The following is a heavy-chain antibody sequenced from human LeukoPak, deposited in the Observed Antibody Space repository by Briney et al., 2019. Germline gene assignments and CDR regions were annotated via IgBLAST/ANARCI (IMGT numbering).Heavy chain of an antibody. V-gene: IGHV3-7*01. CDR3: ATDRGTY. J-gene: IGHJ4*02. CDR2: IKQHGSEI. CDR1: GSTFSTSW. D-gene: IGHD3-10*01. Sequence: GGSLRLSCAASGSTFSTSWMNWVRRAPGKGLEWVALIKQHGSEIYYADSVKGRFTISRDDAASSLYLQMHSLRAEDTAVYYCATDRGTYWGQGTLVTVSS.